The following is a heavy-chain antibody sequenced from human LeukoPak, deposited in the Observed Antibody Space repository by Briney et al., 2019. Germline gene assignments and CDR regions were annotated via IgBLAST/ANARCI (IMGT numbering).Heavy chain of an antibody. Sequence: SETLSLTCTVSGGSISSYYWSWIRQPPRKGLDWVGYIYFSGSTNYNPSLKSRVTISVDTSKNQFSLKLSSVTAADTAVYYCARVKTGTTSGPRDYYYYYGMDVWGQGTTVTVSS. D-gene: IGHD1-7*01. CDR1: GGSISSYY. V-gene: IGHV4-59*01. CDR2: IYFSGST. CDR3: ARVKTGTTSGPRDYYYYYGMDV. J-gene: IGHJ6*02.